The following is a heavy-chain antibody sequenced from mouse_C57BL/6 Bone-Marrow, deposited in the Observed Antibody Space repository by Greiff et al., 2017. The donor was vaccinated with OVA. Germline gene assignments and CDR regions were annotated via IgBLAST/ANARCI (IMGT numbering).Heavy chain of an antibody. V-gene: IGHV5-17*01. J-gene: IGHJ4*01. CDR2: ISSGSSTI. Sequence: DVKLVESGGGLVKPGGSLKLSCAASGFTFSDYGMHWVRQAPEKGLEWVAYISSGSSTIYYADTVKGRFTISRDNAKNTLFLQMTSLRSEDTAMYYCANIDYDSSYYAMDYWGQGTSVTVSS. CDR3: ANIDYDSSYYAMDY. CDR1: GFTFSDYG. D-gene: IGHD2-4*01.